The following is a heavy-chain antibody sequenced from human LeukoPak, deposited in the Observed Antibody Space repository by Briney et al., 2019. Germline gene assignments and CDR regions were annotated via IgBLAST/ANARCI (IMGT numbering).Heavy chain of an antibody. CDR3: ARDHVYGGTDY. D-gene: IGHD4-23*01. J-gene: IGHJ4*02. V-gene: IGHV3-48*03. Sequence: GGSLRLSCAASGFTLSSYEMNWVRQAPGKGLEWVSYISSSGYTIYYADSVKGRFTISRDNSKSSLFLQMNSLRTEDTALYYCARDHVYGGTDYWGQGTLVTVSS. CDR1: GFTLSSYE. CDR2: ISSSGYTI.